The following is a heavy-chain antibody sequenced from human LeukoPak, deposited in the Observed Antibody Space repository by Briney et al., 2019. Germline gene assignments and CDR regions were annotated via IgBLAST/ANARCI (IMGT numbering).Heavy chain of an antibody. D-gene: IGHD1-26*01. V-gene: IGHV3-21*01. J-gene: IGHJ4*02. CDR1: GFTFSSYS. CDR2: ISSSSSYI. CDR3: ARVEGIVGATGY. Sequence: GGSLRLSCAASGFTFSSYSMNWVRQAPGKGLEWVSSISSSSSYIYYAGSVKGRFTISRDNAKNSLYLQMNSLRAEDTAVYYCARVEGIVGATGYWGQGTLVTVSS.